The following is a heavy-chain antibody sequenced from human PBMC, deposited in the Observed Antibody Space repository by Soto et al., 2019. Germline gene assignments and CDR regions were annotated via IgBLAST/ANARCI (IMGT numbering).Heavy chain of an antibody. J-gene: IGHJ5*02. D-gene: IGHD2-8*01. CDR1: GYGFRNYW. CDR3: ARHLYTNANGNLFVDP. CDR2: IFSRDSDT. V-gene: IGHV5-51*01. Sequence: PGESLTISCEASGYGFRNYWIGCVRQNSSKGLEWMGIIFSRDSDTKYNPSLQGQVSISADNSVATAYLHLSSLKPSDSAIYYCARHLYTNANGNLFVDPWGQGTLVTVSS.